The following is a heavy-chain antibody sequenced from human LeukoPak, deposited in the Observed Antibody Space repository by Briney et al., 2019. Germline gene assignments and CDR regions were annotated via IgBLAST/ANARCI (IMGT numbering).Heavy chain of an antibody. D-gene: IGHD3-22*01. J-gene: IGHJ4*02. CDR2: IYYSGNT. CDR1: GDSISSYY. V-gene: IGHV4-59*08. Sequence: SETLSLTCTVSGDSISSYYWSWIRQPPGKGLEWIGYIYYSGNTNYNPSLKSRVTISVDTSKNQFSLKLSSVTAADTAVYYCASGYYDSSGLGAYWGQGTLVTVSS. CDR3: ASGYYDSSGLGAY.